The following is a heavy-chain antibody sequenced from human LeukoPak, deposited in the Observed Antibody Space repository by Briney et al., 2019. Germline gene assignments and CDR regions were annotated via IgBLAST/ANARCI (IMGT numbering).Heavy chain of an antibody. CDR3: ARDRTIFGVVITTLDY. CDR2: ISAYNGNT. Sequence: ASVKVSCKASGYTFTSYGISWVRQAPGQGLEWMGWISAYNGNTNYAQKLQGRVTMTTDTSTSTAYMELRSLRSDDTAVYYCARDRTIFGVVITTLDYWGQGTLVTVSS. J-gene: IGHJ4*02. V-gene: IGHV1-18*01. D-gene: IGHD3-3*01. CDR1: GYTFTSYG.